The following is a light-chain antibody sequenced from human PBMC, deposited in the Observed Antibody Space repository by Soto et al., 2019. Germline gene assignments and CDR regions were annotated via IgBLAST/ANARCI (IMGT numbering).Light chain of an antibody. J-gene: IGKJ1*01. CDR3: QQTYKTPLT. CDR2: AAS. V-gene: IGKV1-39*01. Sequence: DIQMTQSPSSLSASVGDRVTITCRASQSISYFLNWYQQKPGKAPKLLIYAASSLSSGVPSRFSGSGSGTDFTLTISSLQPEDFATYYCQQTYKTPLTFGQGTKVDIK. CDR1: QSISYF.